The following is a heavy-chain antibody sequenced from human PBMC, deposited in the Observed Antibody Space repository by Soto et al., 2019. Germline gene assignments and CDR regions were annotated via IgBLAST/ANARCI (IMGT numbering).Heavy chain of an antibody. V-gene: IGHV4-39*01. CDR3: ARPGVCSTSCRYWYFDL. J-gene: IGHJ2*01. CDR2: IYYSGST. D-gene: IGHD2-2*01. CDR1: GGSISSSSYY. Sequence: KPSETLSLTCTVSGGSISSSSYYWGWIRQPPGKGLEWIGSIYYSGSTYYNPSLKSRVTISVDTSKNQFSLKLSSVTAADTAVYYCARPGVCSTSCRYWYFDLWGRGTLVTVSS.